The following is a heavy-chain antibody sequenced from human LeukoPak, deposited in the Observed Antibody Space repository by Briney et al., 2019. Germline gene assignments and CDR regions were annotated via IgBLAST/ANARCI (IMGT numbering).Heavy chain of an antibody. D-gene: IGHD6-13*01. J-gene: IGHJ6*03. Sequence: GGSLRLSCAASGFTFRSYAMSWVRQAPGKGLDWVSAISGSGGSKYYADSVKGRFTSSRDNSKNTLYLQMNSLRAEDTAVYYCAKGFLYSRSSYYYMDVWGKGTTVTVSS. CDR3: AKGFLYSRSSYYYMDV. CDR1: GFTFRSYA. V-gene: IGHV3-23*01. CDR2: ISGSGGSK.